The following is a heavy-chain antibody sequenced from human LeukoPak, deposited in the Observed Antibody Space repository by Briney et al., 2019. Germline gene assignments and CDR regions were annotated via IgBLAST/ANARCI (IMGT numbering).Heavy chain of an antibody. CDR3: TRDRNDYGDPDAFDI. D-gene: IGHD4-17*01. CDR1: GFTFRDFA. J-gene: IGHJ3*02. CDR2: ITRVSTYT. V-gene: IGHV3-21*01. Sequence: GGSLKLSCAGSGFTFRDFAMNWVRQAPRKGLEWVSSITRVSTYTYYSESVQGRFTISRDNHKDLLYLQLNSLRGDDSGIYYCTRDRNDYGDPDAFDIWGQGTVVTVSS.